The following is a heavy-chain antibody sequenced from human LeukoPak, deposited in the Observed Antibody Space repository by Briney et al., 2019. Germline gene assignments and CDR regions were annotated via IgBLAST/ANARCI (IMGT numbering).Heavy chain of an antibody. Sequence: GGSLRLSCAASGFTFSSYDMHWVRQAPGRGLEWVSAITSSGGTYYIPSVRGRFIVSRDNSRNTLYLQMNGLTAEDTAIYYCAKEDYRDHTTGFDSWGQGTLVTVSS. CDR1: GFTFSSYD. D-gene: IGHD4-17*01. CDR3: AKEDYRDHTTGFDS. J-gene: IGHJ5*01. CDR2: ITSSGGT. V-gene: IGHV3-23*01.